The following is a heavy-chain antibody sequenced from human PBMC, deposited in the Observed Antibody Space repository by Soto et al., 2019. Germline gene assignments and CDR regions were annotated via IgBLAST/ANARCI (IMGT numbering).Heavy chain of an antibody. V-gene: IGHV3-30-3*01. CDR3: ARDERGVTPPFDY. Sequence: GGSLRLSCAASGFTFSSYAMHWVRQAPGKGLEWVAVISYDGSNKYYADSVKGRFTISRDNSKNTLYLQMNSLRAEDTAVYYCARDERGVTPPFDYWGQGTLVTVSS. J-gene: IGHJ4*02. CDR1: GFTFSSYA. CDR2: ISYDGSNK. D-gene: IGHD4-4*01.